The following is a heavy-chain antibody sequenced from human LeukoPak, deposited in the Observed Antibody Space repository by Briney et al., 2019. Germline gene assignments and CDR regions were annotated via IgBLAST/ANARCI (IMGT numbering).Heavy chain of an antibody. J-gene: IGHJ4*02. Sequence: SETRSLTCTVSGGSITNYYWSWIRQPPGKGLECIGYIYYSGSTNYNPSLKSRVTISLHTSKNQFSLKLNSVTAADTAVYYCARGVPYGPSYEFFDYWGQGTLVTVSS. CDR3: ARGVPYGPSYEFFDY. V-gene: IGHV4-59*01. CDR2: IYYSGST. CDR1: GGSITNYY. D-gene: IGHD3-10*01.